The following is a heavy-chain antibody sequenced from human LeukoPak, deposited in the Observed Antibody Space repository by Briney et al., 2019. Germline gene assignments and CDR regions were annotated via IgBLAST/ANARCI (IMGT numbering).Heavy chain of an antibody. CDR2: INPNSGGT. CDR3: ARAAGYYYGSGGGSPLDY. J-gene: IGHJ4*02. Sequence: ASVKISCKTSGYSFNSYYMNWVRQAPGQGLEWMGWINPNSGGTNYAQKFQGRVTMTRDTSISTAYMELSRLRSDDTAVYYCARAAGYYYGSGGGSPLDYWGQGTLVTVSS. V-gene: IGHV1-2*02. D-gene: IGHD3-10*01. CDR1: GYSFNSYY.